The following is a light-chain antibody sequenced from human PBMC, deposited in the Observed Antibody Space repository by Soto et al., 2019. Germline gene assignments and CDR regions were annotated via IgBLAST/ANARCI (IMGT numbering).Light chain of an antibody. CDR1: QSVSSSY. CDR3: QQYGSSPPT. V-gene: IGKV3-20*01. CDR2: GAS. Sequence: EIVLTQSPDTLSLSPGERVTFSCRASQSVSSSYLAWHQQKPGQAPRLLIHGASSRATGIPDRFSGSGSGTDFTLTISRLEPEDFAVYYCQQYGSSPPTFGQGTKVEIK. J-gene: IGKJ1*01.